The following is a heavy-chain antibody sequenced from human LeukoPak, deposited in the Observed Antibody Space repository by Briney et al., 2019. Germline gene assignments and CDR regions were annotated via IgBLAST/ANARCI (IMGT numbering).Heavy chain of an antibody. D-gene: IGHD3-16*02. CDR1: GGSISSGGYY. CDR2: IYYSGST. Sequence: SQTLSLTCTVSGGSISSGGYYWSWIRQHPGKGLEWIGYIYYSGSTYYNPSLKSRVTISVDTSKNQFPLKLSSVTAADTAVYYCARKRVEDYVWGSYRYTPSPFDYWGQGTLVTVSS. J-gene: IGHJ4*02. V-gene: IGHV4-31*03. CDR3: ARKRVEDYVWGSYRYTPSPFDY.